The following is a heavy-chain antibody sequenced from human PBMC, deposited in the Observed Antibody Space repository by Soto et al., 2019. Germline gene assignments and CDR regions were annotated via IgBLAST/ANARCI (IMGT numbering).Heavy chain of an antibody. CDR3: AAAPMTTVTTDKTYYYGMDV. Sequence: SVKVSCKASGFTFTSSAVQWVRQARGQRLEWIGWIVVGSGNTNYAQKFQERVTITRDMSTSTAYMELSSLRSEDTAVYYCAAAPMTTVTTDKTYYYGMDVWGQGTTVTVSS. J-gene: IGHJ6*02. CDR2: IVVGSGNT. V-gene: IGHV1-58*01. CDR1: GFTFTSSA. D-gene: IGHD4-17*01.